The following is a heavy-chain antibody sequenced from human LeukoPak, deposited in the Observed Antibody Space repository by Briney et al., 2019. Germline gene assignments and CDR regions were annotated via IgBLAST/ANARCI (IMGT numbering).Heavy chain of an antibody. CDR3: AKDITKSSDFWSGYFPSSRGYYYYGMTS. CDR2: ISWNSGSI. D-gene: IGHD3-3*01. V-gene: IGHV3-9*01. CDR1: GFTFDDYA. J-gene: IGHJ6*02. Sequence: GRSLRLSCAASGFTFDDYAMHWVRQAPGKGLEWVSGISWNSGSIGYADSVKGRFTISRDNAKNSLYLQMNSLRAEDTALYYCAKDITKSSDFWSGYFPSSRGYYYYGMTSGAKGPRSPSP.